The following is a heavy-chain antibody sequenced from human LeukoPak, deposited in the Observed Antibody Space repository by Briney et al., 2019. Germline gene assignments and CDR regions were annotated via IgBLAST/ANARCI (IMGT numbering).Heavy chain of an antibody. Sequence: GASVKVSCKASGYTFTGYYMHWVRQAPGQGLEWMGWIGPNSGGTNYAQNFQGRVTMTRDTSVSTAYMELSSLRSDDTAVYYCATYYCSTTSCYPYFFDYWGQGTLVTVSS. D-gene: IGHD2-2*01. CDR1: GYTFTGYY. CDR3: ATYYCSTTSCYPYFFDY. CDR2: IGPNSGGT. J-gene: IGHJ4*02. V-gene: IGHV1-2*02.